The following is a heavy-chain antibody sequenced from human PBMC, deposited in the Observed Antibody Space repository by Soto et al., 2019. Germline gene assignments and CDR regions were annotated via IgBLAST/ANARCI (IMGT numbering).Heavy chain of an antibody. V-gene: IGHV3-23*01. J-gene: IGHJ4*02. Sequence: EVQLLDSGGGLVQPGGSLRLSCAASGFTFITYAMSWVRQAPGKGLERVSIISGSGGSTYYPDSVKGRFTISRDNSKHTLYLPMNSLRADDTAVYYCAKLPAAQSSFDFWGQGTLVTVYS. CDR1: GFTFITYA. D-gene: IGHD2-2*01. CDR2: ISGSGGST. CDR3: AKLPAAQSSFDF.